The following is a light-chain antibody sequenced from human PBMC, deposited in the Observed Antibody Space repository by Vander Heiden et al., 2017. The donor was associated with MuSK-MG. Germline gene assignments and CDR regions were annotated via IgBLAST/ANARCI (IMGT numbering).Light chain of an antibody. V-gene: IGKV4-1*01. J-gene: IGKJ5*01. Sequence: DIVLTQSPDTLAVSLGERATINCKSSQSILDSANKKNYLIWYKQKPGQPPQLLSDRFSGSASGTDFTLTISILHAEDVAVYYCQQDHSMPNTFGQGTQLEIK. CDR1: QSILDSANKKNY. CDR3: QQDHSMPNT.